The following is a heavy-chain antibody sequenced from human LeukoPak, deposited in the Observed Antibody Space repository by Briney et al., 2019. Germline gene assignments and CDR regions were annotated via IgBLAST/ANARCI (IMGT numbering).Heavy chain of an antibody. V-gene: IGHV3-21*01. CDR2: ISSSSSYI. D-gene: IGHD2-2*02. CDR3: ARGRIGGYCSSTSCYTGYYFDY. Sequence: GGSLRLSCAASGFTFSSYSMNWVRQAPGKGLEWVSSISSSSSYIYYADSVKGRFTISRDNAKNSLYLQMNSLRAEDTVVYYCARGRIGGYCSSTSCYTGYYFDYWGQGTLVTVSS. CDR1: GFTFSSYS. J-gene: IGHJ4*02.